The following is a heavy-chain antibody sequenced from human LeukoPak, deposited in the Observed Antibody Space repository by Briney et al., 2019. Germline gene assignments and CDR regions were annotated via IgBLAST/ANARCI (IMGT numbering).Heavy chain of an antibody. V-gene: IGHV3-23*01. D-gene: IGHD6-13*01. CDR3: AKDWQVGYGSSWYYYFDY. CDR1: VFTFNNYA. J-gene: IGHJ4*02. CDR2: ISDTGVGT. Sequence: PGGCLRLSRAVSVFTFNNYAMSWVRPAPGKGRDGVSSISDTGVGTYSADSVKGRFTISRDNAKDTLYLQMHSLRAEDTAIYYCAKDWQVGYGSSWYYYFDYWGQGTPVIVSS.